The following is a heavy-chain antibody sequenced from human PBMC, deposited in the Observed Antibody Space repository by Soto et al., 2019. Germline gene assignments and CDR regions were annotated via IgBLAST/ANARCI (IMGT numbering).Heavy chain of an antibody. Sequence: EVQLVESGGGLVKPGGSLRLSCAASGFTFSSYSMNWVRQAPGKGLEWVSSISSSSSYIYYVDSVKGRFTISRDNAKNSLYLQMNSLRAEDTAVYYCARDHDYYYGMDVWGQGTTVTVSS. CDR2: ISSSSSYI. CDR3: ARDHDYYYGMDV. CDR1: GFTFSSYS. J-gene: IGHJ6*02. V-gene: IGHV3-21*01.